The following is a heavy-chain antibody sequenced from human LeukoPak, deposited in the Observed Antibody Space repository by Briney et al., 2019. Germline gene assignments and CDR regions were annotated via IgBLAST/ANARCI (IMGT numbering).Heavy chain of an antibody. V-gene: IGHV3-23*01. CDR2: ISGSGDST. CDR3: AKRSGYTTGWFFDF. Sequence: PGGSLRLSCAASGFSFSSYAMSWVRQAPGKGLEGVSSISGSGDSTYYAESVKGRFTISRDNSKNTLFLQMNSLRAEDTAVFYCAKRSGYTTGWFFDFWGQGTLVTVSS. J-gene: IGHJ4*02. D-gene: IGHD6-19*01. CDR1: GFSFSSYA.